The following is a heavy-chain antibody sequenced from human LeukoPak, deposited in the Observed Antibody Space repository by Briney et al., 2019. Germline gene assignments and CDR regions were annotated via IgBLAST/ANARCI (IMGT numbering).Heavy chain of an antibody. CDR1: GGSISSGGYY. V-gene: IGHV4-31*03. J-gene: IGHJ5*02. Sequence: SETLSLTCTVSGGSISSGGYYWSWIRQHPGKGLEWIGYIYYSGSTYYNPSLKSRVTIPVDTSKNQFSLKLSSVTAADTAVYYCARATYYYDSSAVEPWGQGTLVTVSS. CDR3: ARATYYYDSSAVEP. D-gene: IGHD3-22*01. CDR2: IYYSGST.